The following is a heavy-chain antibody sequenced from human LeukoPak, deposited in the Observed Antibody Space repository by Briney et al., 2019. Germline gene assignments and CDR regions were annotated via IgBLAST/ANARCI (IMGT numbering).Heavy chain of an antibody. CDR3: ARGDGYPTPSRNWFDP. Sequence: GASVKVSCKASGYTFSSYYMHWVRQAPGQGLEWMGIINPSGGSTIYAQKFQGRVTLTRDTSTNTVYMELSSLRSDDTAVYYCARGDGYPTPSRNWFDPWGQGTLVTASS. CDR2: INPSGGST. J-gene: IGHJ5*02. CDR1: GYTFSSYY. D-gene: IGHD2-21*01. V-gene: IGHV1-46*01.